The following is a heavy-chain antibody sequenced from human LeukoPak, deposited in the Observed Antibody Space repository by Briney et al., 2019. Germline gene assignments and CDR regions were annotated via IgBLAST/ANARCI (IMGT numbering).Heavy chain of an antibody. CDR1: EFSVGSNY. D-gene: IGHD5-12*01. V-gene: IGHV3-66*01. Sequence: GGSLRPSCAASEFSVGSNYMTWVRQAPGKGLEWVSLIYSGGSTYYADSAKGRFTISRDNSKNTLYLKRNSLRAEDTAVYYCAGGASGYHNTGGQGTLVTVSS. CDR3: AGGASGYHNT. J-gene: IGHJ4*02. CDR2: IYSGGST.